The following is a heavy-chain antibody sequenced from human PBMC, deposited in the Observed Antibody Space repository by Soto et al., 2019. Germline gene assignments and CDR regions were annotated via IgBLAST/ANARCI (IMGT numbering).Heavy chain of an antibody. Sequence: EVQLVESGGGLVQPGGSLRLSCAACGFTFSSYSMNWVRQAPGKGLEWVSYISSSSSTIYYADSVKGRSTISRDNANNSLYLQMNSLRAEDTAVYYCARNLNYGLFDYWGQGTRVTVSS. V-gene: IGHV3-48*01. J-gene: IGHJ4*02. CDR3: ARNLNYGLFDY. CDR2: ISSSSSTI. D-gene: IGHD4-17*01. CDR1: GFTFSSYS.